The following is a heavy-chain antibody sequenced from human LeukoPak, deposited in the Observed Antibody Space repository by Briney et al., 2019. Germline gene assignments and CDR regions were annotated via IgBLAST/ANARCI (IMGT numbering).Heavy chain of an antibody. Sequence: GGSLRLSCAASGFTFSSYAMHWVRQAPGKGLEWVAVISYDGSNKYYADSVKGRFTISRDDSKNTLYLQMNSLRAEDTAVYYCATAESNYDILTGYSRYWGQGTLVTVSS. V-gene: IGHV3-30*04. J-gene: IGHJ4*02. D-gene: IGHD3-9*01. CDR3: ATAESNYDILTGYSRY. CDR1: GFTFSSYA. CDR2: ISYDGSNK.